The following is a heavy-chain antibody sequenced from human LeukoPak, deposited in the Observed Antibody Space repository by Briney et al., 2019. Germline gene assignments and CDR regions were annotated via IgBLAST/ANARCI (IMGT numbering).Heavy chain of an antibody. CDR1: GFTVSNYY. J-gene: IGHJ4*02. Sequence: PGGSLRLSCAASGFTVSNYYMTWVRQAPGKGLEWVADISGRGTNTYYGDSVKGRFTISRDNSKNTLYLQMDSLRDDDTAIYYCAKKTSRGYSSSWYEPFDSWGQGTLVTVSS. V-gene: IGHV3-23*01. D-gene: IGHD6-13*01. CDR3: AKKTSRGYSSSWYEPFDS. CDR2: ISGRGTNT.